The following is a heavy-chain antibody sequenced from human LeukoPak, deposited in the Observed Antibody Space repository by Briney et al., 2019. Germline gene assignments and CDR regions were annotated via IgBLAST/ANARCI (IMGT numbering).Heavy chain of an antibody. D-gene: IGHD2-2*01. Sequence: GGSLRLSCAASGFTFISYSMNWVRQAPGKGLEWVSSISSSSSYIYYADSVKGRFTISRDNAKNSLYLQMNSLRAEDTAVYYCARDTRYCSSTSCYDRPADAFDIWGQGTMVTVSS. CDR3: ARDTRYCSSTSCYDRPADAFDI. CDR1: GFTFISYS. CDR2: ISSSSSYI. J-gene: IGHJ3*02. V-gene: IGHV3-21*01.